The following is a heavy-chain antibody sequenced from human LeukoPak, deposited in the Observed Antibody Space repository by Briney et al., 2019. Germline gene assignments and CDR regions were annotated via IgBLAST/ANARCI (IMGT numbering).Heavy chain of an antibody. CDR1: GFTFSSYA. CDR3: AKDRSSGSYTRYGMDV. V-gene: IGHV3-23*01. D-gene: IGHD1-26*01. Sequence: GGSLRLSCAASGFTFSSYAMSWVRQAPGKGLEWVSAISDSGGSTYYADSVKGRFTISRDNSKNTLYLQMNSLRAEDTAIYYCAKDRSSGSYTRYGMDVWGQGTTVTVSS. CDR2: ISDSGGST. J-gene: IGHJ6*02.